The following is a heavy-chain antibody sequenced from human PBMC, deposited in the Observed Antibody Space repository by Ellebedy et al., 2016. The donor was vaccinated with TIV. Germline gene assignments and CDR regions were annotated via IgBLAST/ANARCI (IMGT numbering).Heavy chain of an antibody. V-gene: IGHV3-9*01. CDR1: GFTFADYG. D-gene: IGHD6-19*01. J-gene: IGHJ4*02. CDR2: VTSNSHTI. Sequence: SLKISXAASGFTFADYGMLWVRQAPGKGLEWVSGVTSNSHTIGYAASVKGRFTISRDNAKNSLYLQMNSLGPEDTALYYCARSGMYVSGWLGVWGQGTLVTVSS. CDR3: ARSGMYVSGWLGV.